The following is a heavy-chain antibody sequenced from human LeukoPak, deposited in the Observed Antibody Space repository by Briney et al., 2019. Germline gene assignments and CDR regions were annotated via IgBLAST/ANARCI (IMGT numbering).Heavy chain of an antibody. V-gene: IGHV4-34*01. Sequence: SETLSLTCAVYGGSFSGYYWSWIRQPPGKGLEWIGEINHSGSTNYNPSLKSRVTISVDTSKNQFSLKLSSVTAADTAVYYCARSYSSSWFSHPFDYWGQGTLVTVSS. CDR2: INHSGST. CDR1: GGSFSGYY. J-gene: IGHJ4*02. CDR3: ARSYSSSWFSHPFDY. D-gene: IGHD6-13*01.